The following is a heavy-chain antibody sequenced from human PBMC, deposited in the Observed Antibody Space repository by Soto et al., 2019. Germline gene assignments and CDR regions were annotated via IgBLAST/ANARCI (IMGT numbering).Heavy chain of an antibody. Sequence: SETLSLTCTVSSDSVSSSIHYWAWIRQPPGKGLEWIGSVYYTGSTYYNPSLKSRVTMSVDTSKNQFSLNLSSVTAADTAVYFCARHIVLTVSATWYLDLWGRGTLVTVSS. CDR3: ARHIVLTVSATWYLDL. J-gene: IGHJ2*01. D-gene: IGHD2-8*01. CDR2: VYYTGST. V-gene: IGHV4-39*01. CDR1: SDSVSSSIHY.